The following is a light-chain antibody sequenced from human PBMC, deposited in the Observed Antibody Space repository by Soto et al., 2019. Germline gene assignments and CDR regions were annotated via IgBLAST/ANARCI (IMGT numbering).Light chain of an antibody. Sequence: DIQMTQSPSTLSASVGDRVTITCRASQSISSWLAWYQQKPGKAPNLLIYKASNLESVVPSRFSGSGSGTEFTLTISSLQTDDVATYYCQQYNSYPLTFGGGTKVEIK. CDR2: KAS. V-gene: IGKV1-5*03. CDR3: QQYNSYPLT. CDR1: QSISSW. J-gene: IGKJ4*01.